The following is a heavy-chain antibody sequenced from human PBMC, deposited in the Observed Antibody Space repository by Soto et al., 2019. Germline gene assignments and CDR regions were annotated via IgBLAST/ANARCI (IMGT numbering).Heavy chain of an antibody. V-gene: IGHV1-69*12. CDR3: ARPPRGAYCGGDCYHEYFQH. J-gene: IGHJ1*01. CDR2: IIPIFGTA. CDR1: GGTFSSYA. Sequence: QVQLVQSVAEVKKPGSSVKVSCKASGGTFSSYAISWVRQAPGQGLEWMGGIIPIFGTANYAQKFQGRVTITADESTSTAYMELSSLRSEDTAVYYCARPPRGAYCGGDCYHEYFQHWGQGTLVTVSS. D-gene: IGHD2-21*02.